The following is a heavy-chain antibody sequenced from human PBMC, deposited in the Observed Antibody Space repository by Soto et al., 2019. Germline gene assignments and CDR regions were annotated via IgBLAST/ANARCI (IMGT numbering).Heavy chain of an antibody. J-gene: IGHJ5*02. CDR2: MNPNSGHT. Sequence: QVQLVQSGAEVKKPGASVKVSCKASGYTFTSHDINWKRQTTGQGLEWMGWMNPNSGHTNSAQKFQGRVTMTRDTSINTAYMELTNLRSEDTAIYYCASDMSTTWGQGTLVTVSS. D-gene: IGHD2-2*01. CDR3: ASDMSTT. V-gene: IGHV1-8*01. CDR1: GYTFTSHD.